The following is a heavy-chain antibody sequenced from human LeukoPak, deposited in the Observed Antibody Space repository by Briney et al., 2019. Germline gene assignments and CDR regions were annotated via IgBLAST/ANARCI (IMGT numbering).Heavy chain of an antibody. CDR3: ARDSLERVDSSGHYFLGFDY. D-gene: IGHD3-22*01. V-gene: IGHV3-7*01. J-gene: IGHJ4*02. CDR2: IKQDGSEK. Sequence: GGSLRLSCAASGFSFSSYWMSWVRQAPGKGLEWVANIKQDGSEKYYVDSVKGRFTISRDNAKNSLYLQMNSLRAEDTAVYYCARDSLERVDSSGHYFLGFDYWGQGTLVTVSS. CDR1: GFSFSSYW.